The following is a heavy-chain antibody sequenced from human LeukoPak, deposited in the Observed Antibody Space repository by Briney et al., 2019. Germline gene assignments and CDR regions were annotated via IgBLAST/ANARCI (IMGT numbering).Heavy chain of an antibody. CDR3: ARYRDYYDSSGYYWYFDL. D-gene: IGHD3-22*01. J-gene: IGHJ2*01. CDR2: IYTSGST. CDR1: GGSISSYY. V-gene: IGHV4-4*07. Sequence: ASETLSLTCTVSGGSISSYYWSWIRQPAGKGLEWIGRIYTSGSTNYNPSLKSRVTMSVDTSKNQFSLKLSSVTAADTAVYYCARYRDYYDSSGYYWYFDLWGRGTLVTVSS.